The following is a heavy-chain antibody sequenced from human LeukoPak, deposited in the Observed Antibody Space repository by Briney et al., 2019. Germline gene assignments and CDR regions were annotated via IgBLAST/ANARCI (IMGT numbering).Heavy chain of an antibody. V-gene: IGHV3-23*01. CDR1: GFTFSSYA. J-gene: IGHJ4*02. CDR3: AKAVDIVVVPAANYFDY. D-gene: IGHD2-2*01. Sequence: PGGSLRLSCAASGFTFSSYAMGWVRQAPGKGLEWVSAISGSGGSTYYADSVKGRFTISRDNSKNTLYLQMNSLRAEDTAVYYCAKAVDIVVVPAANYFDYWGQGTLVTVSS. CDR2: ISGSGGST.